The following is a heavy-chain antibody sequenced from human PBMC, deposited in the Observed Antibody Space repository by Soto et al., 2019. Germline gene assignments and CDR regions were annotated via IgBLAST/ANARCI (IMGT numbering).Heavy chain of an antibody. V-gene: IGHV1-69*13. Sequence: GASVKVSCKASGGTFSSYAISWVRQAPGQGLEWMGGIIPIFGTANYAQKFQGRVTITADESTSTAYMELSSLRSEDTAVYYCARLGRQSNPYVWGSYRYSAFAIWGQGTMVIVSS. D-gene: IGHD3-16*02. CDR3: ARLGRQSNPYVWGSYRYSAFAI. CDR2: IIPIFGTA. J-gene: IGHJ3*02. CDR1: GGTFSSYA.